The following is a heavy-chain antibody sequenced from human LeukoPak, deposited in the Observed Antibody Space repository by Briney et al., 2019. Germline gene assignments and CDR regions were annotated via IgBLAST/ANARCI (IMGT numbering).Heavy chain of an antibody. CDR2: ISSSSSYI. J-gene: IGHJ5*02. V-gene: IGHV3-21*04. CDR3: ASVKLSA. D-gene: IGHD2-15*01. CDR1: GITFSTYS. Sequence: GGSLRLSCAASGITFSTYSMNWVRQAPGKGLEWVASISSSSSYIYYADSLKGRFTISRDNAKNSLYLQMNSLRADDTAVYYCASVKLSAWGQGTLVTVSS.